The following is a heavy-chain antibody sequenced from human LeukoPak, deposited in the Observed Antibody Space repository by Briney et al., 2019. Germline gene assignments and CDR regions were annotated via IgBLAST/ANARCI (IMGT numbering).Heavy chain of an antibody. CDR1: GFTFSSYG. CDR3: AKGMVRGVISYMDV. CDR2: ISGSGGST. V-gene: IGHV3-23*01. Sequence: GGSLRLSCAASGFTFSSYGMSWVRQAPGKGLEWVSAISGSGGSTYYADSVKGRFTISRDNSKNTLYLQMNSLRAEDTAVYYCAKGMVRGVISYMDVWGKGTTVTISS. J-gene: IGHJ6*03. D-gene: IGHD3-10*01.